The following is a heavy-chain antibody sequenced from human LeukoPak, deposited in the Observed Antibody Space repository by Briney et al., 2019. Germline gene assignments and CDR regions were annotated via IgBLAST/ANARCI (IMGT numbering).Heavy chain of an antibody. Sequence: PGGSLRLSCAASGFTFSSYGMHWVRQAPGKGLEWVAVISYDGSNKYYADSVKGRFTISRDNSKNTLYLQMNSLRAEDTAVYYCAKDLLFGSGWYPGVDYWGRGTLVTVSS. D-gene: IGHD6-19*01. V-gene: IGHV3-30*18. CDR1: GFTFSSYG. CDR3: AKDLLFGSGWYPGVDY. CDR2: ISYDGSNK. J-gene: IGHJ4*02.